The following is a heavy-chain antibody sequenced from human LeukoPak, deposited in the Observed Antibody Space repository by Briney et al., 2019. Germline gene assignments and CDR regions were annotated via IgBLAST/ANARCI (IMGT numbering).Heavy chain of an antibody. J-gene: IGHJ4*02. CDR1: GDSVNSYNYY. V-gene: IGHV4-39*07. CDR2: IYYNGAT. CDR3: PVEVRESVTLINGDC. Sequence: SETLSLTCIVSGDSVNSYNYYWGWIRQPPGKGLEWIGTIYYNGATQYNPSLRRRVSMSVDTSQNQFSLKMTSVTAADTAVYYCPVEVRESVTLINGDCWGQGTLVTVSS. D-gene: IGHD3-10*01.